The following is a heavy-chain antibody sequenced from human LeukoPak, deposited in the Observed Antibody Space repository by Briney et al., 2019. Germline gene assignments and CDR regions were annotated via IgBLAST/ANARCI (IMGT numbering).Heavy chain of an antibody. J-gene: IGHJ4*02. CDR3: VRGRDYDYISGTHRYWDLDF. Sequence: GRSLRLSCAASGFPFNTYNMNWVRQAPGKGLEWVSSISSSGSFIYYADSLKGRITISRDNAKNSLFLQVSNLRVDDTAVYYYVRGRDYDYISGTHRYWDLDFWGQGTLVTVSS. D-gene: IGHD3-16*02. V-gene: IGHV3-21*06. CDR1: GFPFNTYN. CDR2: ISSSGSFI.